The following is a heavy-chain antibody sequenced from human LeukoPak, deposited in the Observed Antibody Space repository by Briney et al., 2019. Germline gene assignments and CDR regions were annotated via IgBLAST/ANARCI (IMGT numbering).Heavy chain of an antibody. CDR2: IYYSGST. CDR1: VGSISSYY. D-gene: IGHD3-9*01. V-gene: IGHV4-59*01. J-gene: IGHJ5*02. CDR3: AGSGGGYDISP. Sequence: PSETLSLTCTVSVGSISSYYWSWIRQPPGKGLEGIGYIYYSGSTNYNPPLTSRVNISVDTSKNHFSPNLTSVTAADRAGYCWAGSGGGYDISPWGQGTLVTVSS.